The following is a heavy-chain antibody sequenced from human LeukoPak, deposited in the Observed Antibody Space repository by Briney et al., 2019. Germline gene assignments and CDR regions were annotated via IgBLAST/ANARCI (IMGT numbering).Heavy chain of an antibody. CDR2: YSGST. CDR1: VASTAVDVYS. Sequence: KTLSSTATSSVASTAVDVYSGPGFPRPPRKGWGGLGVYSGSTYYNPSLNSRVTISVDTSKNQFSLNLSSVTAADTAVYYCARLITAFQAFDSWGQGTLVTVSS. J-gene: IGHJ4*02. CDR3: ARLITAFQAFDS. V-gene: IGHV4-39*01. D-gene: IGHD3-16*01.